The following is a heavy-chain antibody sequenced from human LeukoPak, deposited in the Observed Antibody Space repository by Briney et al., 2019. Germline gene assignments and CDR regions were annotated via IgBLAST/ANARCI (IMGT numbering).Heavy chain of an antibody. CDR3: ASEFLSWYRRDY. J-gene: IGHJ4*02. V-gene: IGHV1-3*01. CDR2: INAGNGNT. Sequence: GASVKVSCKASGYTFTSYAMHWVRQAPGQRLEWMGWINAGNGNTKYSQKFQGRVTITRDTSASTAYMELSSLRSEDTAVYYRASEFLSWYRRDYWGQGTLVTVSS. CDR1: GYTFTSYA. D-gene: IGHD6-13*01.